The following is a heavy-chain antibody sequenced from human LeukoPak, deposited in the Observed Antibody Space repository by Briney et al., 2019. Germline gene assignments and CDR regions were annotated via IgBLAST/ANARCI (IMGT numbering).Heavy chain of an antibody. CDR3: AKLQQLVVGTVDY. CDR1: GFTFSGYA. Sequence: GGSLRLSCVASGFTFSGYAMSWVRQAPGKGLEWVSSISGSGGSTYYADSVKGRFTISRDNSKNTLCLQMNSLRAEDTALYYCAKLQQLVVGTVDYWGQGTLVTVSS. J-gene: IGHJ4*02. D-gene: IGHD6-13*01. V-gene: IGHV3-23*01. CDR2: ISGSGGST.